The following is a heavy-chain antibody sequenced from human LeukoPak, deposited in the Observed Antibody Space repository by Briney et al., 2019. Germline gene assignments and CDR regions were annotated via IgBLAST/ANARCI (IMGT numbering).Heavy chain of an antibody. J-gene: IGHJ4*02. Sequence: PSETLSLTCTVFGGSISIYYWNWIRQPPGKGLEWIGYIYYGGGTNYNPSLKSRVTISVDTSKNQLSLKLSSVTAADTAVYYRARHNEAAAGTKYFDYWGQGTLVTVSS. CDR1: GGSISIYY. V-gene: IGHV4-59*08. CDR2: IYYGGGT. CDR3: ARHNEAAAGTKYFDY. D-gene: IGHD6-13*01.